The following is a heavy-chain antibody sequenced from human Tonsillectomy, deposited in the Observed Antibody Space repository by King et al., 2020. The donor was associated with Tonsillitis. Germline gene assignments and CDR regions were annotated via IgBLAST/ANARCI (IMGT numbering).Heavy chain of an antibody. D-gene: IGHD5-18*01. Sequence: VQLVESGAEVKKPGSSVKVSCKASGGTFSNYAISWVRQAPGQGLEWMGRIIPILGIANYAQKFQGRVTITADKSTSTAYMELRSLRSDDTAVYYCVSGYESGTIDNWGQGTLVTVSS. CDR3: VSGYESGTIDN. CDR1: GGTFSNYA. J-gene: IGHJ4*02. CDR2: IIPILGIA. V-gene: IGHV1-69*09.